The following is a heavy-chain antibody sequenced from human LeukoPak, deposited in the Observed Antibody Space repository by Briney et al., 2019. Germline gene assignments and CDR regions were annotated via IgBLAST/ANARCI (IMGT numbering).Heavy chain of an antibody. CDR1: GYTFTDYY. Sequence: ASVKVSCKVSGYTFTDYYMHWVQQAPGKGLEWMGLVDPEDGETIYAEKFQGRVIITADTSTDTAYMGLRSLRSEGTAVYYCATFYNYGYWGQGTLVTVSS. D-gene: IGHD5-24*01. J-gene: IGHJ4*02. CDR2: VDPEDGET. CDR3: ATFYNYGY. V-gene: IGHV1-69-2*01.